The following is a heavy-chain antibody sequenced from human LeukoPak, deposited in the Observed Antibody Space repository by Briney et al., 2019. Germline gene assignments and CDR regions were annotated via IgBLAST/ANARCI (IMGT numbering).Heavy chain of an antibody. V-gene: IGHV3-23*01. CDR3: AKGGHYSFFDA. J-gene: IGHJ5*02. Sequence: PGGSLRLSCTVSGLTFRNYAMTWVRQAPGKGLEWLSTVSGKGDERFYADSVKGRFTLSRDNSKNTLNLQMNSLRVEDTALYYCAKGGHYSFFDAWGQGTLVTVSS. CDR2: VSGKGDER. D-gene: IGHD3-10*01. CDR1: GLTFRNYA.